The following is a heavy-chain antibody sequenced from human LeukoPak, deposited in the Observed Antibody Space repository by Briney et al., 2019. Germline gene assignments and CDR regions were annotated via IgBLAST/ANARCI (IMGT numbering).Heavy chain of an antibody. CDR2: IYYSGNT. CDR1: GGSISTYY. Sequence: SETLSLTCTVSGGSISTYYWSWIRQPPGKGLEWIGYIYYSGNTDYNPSLKSRLTISVDTSKNQFSLKLSSVTAADTAVYYCARHLLVVTTDDAFDIWGQGTMVTVSS. J-gene: IGHJ3*02. V-gene: IGHV4-59*08. CDR3: ARHLLVVTTDDAFDI. D-gene: IGHD3-22*01.